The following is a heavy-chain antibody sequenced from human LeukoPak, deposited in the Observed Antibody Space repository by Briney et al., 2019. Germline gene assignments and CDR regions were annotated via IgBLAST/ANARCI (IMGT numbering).Heavy chain of an antibody. Sequence: SETLSLTCTVSGGPITSSAYYWVWVRQSPGRGLEWLGSIYNNGDTYYNPSFESRVAIAIETSKNQFSLKMTSVTAADAAAYYCTSRGFRLPLDAFDVWGQGTRVAVSS. CDR2: IYNNGDT. V-gene: IGHV4-39*01. J-gene: IGHJ3*01. CDR3: TSRGFRLPLDAFDV. CDR1: GGPITSSAYY. D-gene: IGHD5-24*01.